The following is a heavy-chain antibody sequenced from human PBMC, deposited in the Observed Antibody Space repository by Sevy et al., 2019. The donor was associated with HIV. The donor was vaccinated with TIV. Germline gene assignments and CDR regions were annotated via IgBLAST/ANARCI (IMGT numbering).Heavy chain of an antibody. CDR2: IYYSGSP. Sequence: SETLSLTCAVSGDSISSSYYWGWIRQFPGKGLEWIGHIYYSGSPYYNPSLKSRVIISVDTSKNQFSLTLNSVTAADTAVYYCARIISRIIIPQGIDQWGQGTLVTVSS. CDR3: ARIISRIIIPQGIDQ. D-gene: IGHD3-10*01. V-gene: IGHV4-38-2*01. CDR1: GDSISSSYY. J-gene: IGHJ4*02.